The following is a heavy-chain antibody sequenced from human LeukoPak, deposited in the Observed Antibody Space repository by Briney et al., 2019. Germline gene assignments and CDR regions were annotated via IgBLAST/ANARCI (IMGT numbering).Heavy chain of an antibody. D-gene: IGHD4-23*01. CDR2: SSGSCGNT. CDR3: AKLSPYGGIGY. J-gene: IGHJ4*02. CDR1: GCTCNNYA. V-gene: IGHV3-23*01. Sequence: GGSLRLSCAASGCTCNNYAMSWVRQAPGMGLEWDSASSGSCGNTYYADSVKGRFTISRDNSKNTLYLQMNSLRAEDTAVYYCAKLSPYGGIGYWGQGTLVTVSS.